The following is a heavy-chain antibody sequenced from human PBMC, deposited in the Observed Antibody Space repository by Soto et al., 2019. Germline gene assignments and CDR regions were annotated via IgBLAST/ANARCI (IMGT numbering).Heavy chain of an antibody. CDR2: ISFDGGTK. J-gene: IGHJ3*02. Sequence: QEHLVEWGGGVAHPGRSLRLSWAASGFTFSNYAIHWVRQAPGKGLEWVALISFDGGTKYYADSVKGRFTLSRDNSKNTVSVEMNSLRDDDSAVYYCARRAAADVLSVAFDMWGHGTMVIVSS. CDR1: GFTFSNYA. V-gene: IGHV3-30-3*01. CDR3: ARRAAADVLSVAFDM. D-gene: IGHD6-13*01.